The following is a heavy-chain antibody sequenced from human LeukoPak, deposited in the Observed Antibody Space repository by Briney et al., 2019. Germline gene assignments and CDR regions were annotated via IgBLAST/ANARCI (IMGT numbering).Heavy chain of an antibody. CDR1: GGSISSSSYY. V-gene: IGHV4-39*01. D-gene: IGHD2-21*01. J-gene: IGHJ4*02. CDR3: ARGLFSFDY. Sequence: SETLSLTCTVSGGSISSSSYYWGWIRQPPGKGLEWIGSIYYSGSTYYNPPLKSRVTISIDTSKNQFSLKLSSVTAADTAVYYCARGLFSFDYWGQGTLVTVSS. CDR2: IYYSGST.